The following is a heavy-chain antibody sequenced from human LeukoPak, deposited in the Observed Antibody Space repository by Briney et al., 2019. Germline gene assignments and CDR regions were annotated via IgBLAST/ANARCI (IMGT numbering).Heavy chain of an antibody. J-gene: IGHJ4*02. CDR2: ISSSSSII. CDR1: GFTFSSYS. CDR3: AREWGPAAMAHTLN. Sequence: GGSLRLSCAASGFTFSSYSMNWVRQAPGKGLEWVSYISSSSSIIYYADSVKGRFTISRDNAKNSPYLQMNSLRAEDTAVYYCAREWGPAAMAHTLNWGQGTLVTVSS. D-gene: IGHD2-2*01. V-gene: IGHV3-48*04.